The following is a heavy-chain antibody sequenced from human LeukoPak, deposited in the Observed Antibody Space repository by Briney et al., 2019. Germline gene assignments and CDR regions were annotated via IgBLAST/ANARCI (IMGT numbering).Heavy chain of an antibody. CDR2: IHTSGST. CDR3: ARRGVVSSPLYSSGWSYYYGMDV. J-gene: IGHJ6*02. CDR1: GDSISSSY. V-gene: IGHV4-4*07. Sequence: SETLSLTCTVSGDSISSSYWGWIRQPARKGLEWIGRIHTSGSTYYSPPLKSRVTISVGTSKNQFSLKLSSVTAADTAVYYCARRGVVSSPLYSSGWSYYYGMDVWGQGTTVTVSS. D-gene: IGHD6-19*01.